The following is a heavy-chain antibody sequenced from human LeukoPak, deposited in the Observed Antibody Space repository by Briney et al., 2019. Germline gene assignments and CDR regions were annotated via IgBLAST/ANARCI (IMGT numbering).Heavy chain of an antibody. CDR2: ITPNGGST. V-gene: IGHV1-46*03. J-gene: IGHJ4*02. Sequence: GASVKVSCKASGDTFTNYYLHWVRQAPGQGLEWMGIITPNGGSTSFLQEFQGRVTITRDTSTSTVYMELSSLTSEDTAVYYCAALGCGEHSYFDYWGQGTLVTVSS. CDR3: AALGCGEHSYFDY. CDR1: GDTFTNYY. D-gene: IGHD1/OR15-1a*01.